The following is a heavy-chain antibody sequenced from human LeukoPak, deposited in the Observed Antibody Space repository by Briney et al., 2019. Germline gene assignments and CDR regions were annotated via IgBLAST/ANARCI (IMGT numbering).Heavy chain of an antibody. D-gene: IGHD3-3*01. V-gene: IGHV1-2*02. J-gene: IGHJ4*02. CDR3: ARSRPLEWYGRGPFDY. CDR1: GYTFTGYY. CDR2: INPNSGGT. Sequence: ASVKVSCKASGYTFTGYYMHWVRQAPGQGLEWMGWINPNSGGTNYAQKFQGRVTMTRDTSISTACMELSRLRSDDTAVYYCARSRPLEWYGRGPFDYWGQGTLVTVSS.